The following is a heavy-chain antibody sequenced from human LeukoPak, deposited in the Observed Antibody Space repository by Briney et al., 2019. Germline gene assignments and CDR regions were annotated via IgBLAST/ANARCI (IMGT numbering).Heavy chain of an antibody. CDR3: LGDDYT. CDR2: INSDGSSR. CDR1: GFTFSSYW. J-gene: IGHJ4*02. Sequence: GGSLRLSCAASGFTFSSYWMHWVRQAPGKGLVWVSGINSDGSSRRYADSVKGRLTISRDNAKNTMYLQMNSLRAEDTAVYYCLGDDYTGGQGTLVAVSS. D-gene: IGHD4-11*01. V-gene: IGHV3-74*01.